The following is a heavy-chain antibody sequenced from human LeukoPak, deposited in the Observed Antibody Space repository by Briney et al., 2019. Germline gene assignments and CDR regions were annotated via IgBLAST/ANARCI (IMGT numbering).Heavy chain of an antibody. Sequence: GGSLRLSCAASGVIISSYAMSWVRQAPGKGLEWVSAINGRGDNTYYADFMKGRFTISRDNSKSTVYPQMNSLRTEDTAVYYCARDRVSPGFNWFDPWGQGTLVTVSS. D-gene: IGHD2/OR15-2a*01. V-gene: IGHV3-23*01. CDR1: GVIISSYA. CDR2: INGRGDNT. CDR3: ARDRVSPGFNWFDP. J-gene: IGHJ5*02.